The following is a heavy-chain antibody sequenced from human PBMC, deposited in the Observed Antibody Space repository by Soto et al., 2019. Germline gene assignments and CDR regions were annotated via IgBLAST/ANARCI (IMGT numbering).Heavy chain of an antibody. CDR1: GDSISGSPYF. CDR2: IFYDGYT. V-gene: IGHV4-39*01. J-gene: IGHJ4*02. CDR3: ARLQAAVPHY. Sequence: QVQLQESGPGLVMPSETLSLTCTVSGDSISGSPYFWGWIRQPPGKRLEWIGTIFYDGYTLYTPSLKSRATISVNTSKNQFSLKLTSVAAADTAIYFCARLQAAVPHYWGQGILVTVSS. D-gene: IGHD6-13*01.